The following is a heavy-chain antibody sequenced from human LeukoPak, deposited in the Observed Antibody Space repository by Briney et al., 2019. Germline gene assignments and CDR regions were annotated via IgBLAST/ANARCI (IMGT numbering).Heavy chain of an antibody. D-gene: IGHD5-12*01. CDR1: GGSISGSNW. Sequence: SGTLSLTCAVSGGSISGSNWWSWVRQSPGKGLEWIGEIYHSGSTNYNPSLKSRITISVDKSKDLFSLKLSSVTAADAGVYHCARRHLEGYNAYGLFDYWGQGTLVTVSS. J-gene: IGHJ4*02. CDR3: ARRHLEGYNAYGLFDY. CDR2: IYHSGST. V-gene: IGHV4-4*02.